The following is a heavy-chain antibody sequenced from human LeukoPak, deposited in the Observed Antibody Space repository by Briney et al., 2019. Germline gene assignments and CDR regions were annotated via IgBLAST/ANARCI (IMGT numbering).Heavy chain of an antibody. CDR3: ARGSGYDYFDY. J-gene: IGHJ4*02. CDR1: GGSIADYNYY. V-gene: IGHV4-39*07. D-gene: IGHD5-12*01. Sequence: NPSETLSLTCTVSGGSIADYNYYWGWIRQTPGKGLEWIGSIYYSGSTYYNPSLKSRVTISVDTSKNQFSLKLSSVTAADTAVYYCARGSGYDYFDYWGQGTLVTVSS. CDR2: IYYSGST.